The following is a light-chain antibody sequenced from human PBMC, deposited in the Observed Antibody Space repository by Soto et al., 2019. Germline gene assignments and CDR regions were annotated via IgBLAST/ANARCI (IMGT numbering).Light chain of an antibody. Sequence: DIQLTQSPSTLSAAVGGSVTITCRASQNIRNLLAWYQQKPGKAPKPLIYDASTLKTGVPSRFSGSGSGTDFTLTISSLQPEDFATYYCQQSYSTPITFGQGTRLEIK. CDR1: QNIRNL. J-gene: IGKJ5*01. V-gene: IGKV1-39*01. CDR3: QQSYSTPIT. CDR2: DAS.